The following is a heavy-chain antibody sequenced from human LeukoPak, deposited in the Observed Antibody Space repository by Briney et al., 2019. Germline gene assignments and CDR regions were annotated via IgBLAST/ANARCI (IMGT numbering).Heavy chain of an antibody. J-gene: IGHJ4*02. D-gene: IGHD5-12*01. CDR1: GFTVSSNY. CDR2: ISGSGGST. V-gene: IGHV3-23*01. CDR3: AKDIVATTYYFDY. Sequence: GGSLRLSCAASGFTVSSNYMSWVRQAPGKGLEWVSAISGSGGSTYYADSVKGRFTISRDNSKNTLYLQMNSLRAEDTAVYYCAKDIVATTYYFDYWGQGTLVTVSS.